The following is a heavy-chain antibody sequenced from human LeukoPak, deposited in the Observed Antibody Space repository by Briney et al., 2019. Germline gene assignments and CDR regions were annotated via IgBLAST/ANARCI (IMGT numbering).Heavy chain of an antibody. CDR2: IYYSGST. CDR3: ARVGSGSYYGYYYYYMDV. D-gene: IGHD1-26*01. Sequence: PSETLSLTCTVSGGSISSYYWSWIRQPPGKGLEWIGYIYYSGSTNYNPSLKSRVTISVDTSKNQFSPKLSSVTAADTAVYYCARVGSGSYYGYYYYYMDVWGKGTTVTVSS. CDR1: GGSISSYY. V-gene: IGHV4-59*01. J-gene: IGHJ6*03.